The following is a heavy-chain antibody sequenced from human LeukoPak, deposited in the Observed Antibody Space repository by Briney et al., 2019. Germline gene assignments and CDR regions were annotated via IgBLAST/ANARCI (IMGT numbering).Heavy chain of an antibody. CDR1: DGTIGSYY. CDR2: IYSSGST. V-gene: IGHV4-4*07. J-gene: IGHJ6*02. Sequence: SETLSLTCSVSDGTIGSYYWSWIGQPPGKGLEWIGRIYSSGSTNYNPSLKSRVTMSVDTSKNQFSLNLSSVTAADTAVYYCARDTGGSGSYAYYGLDVWGQGTTVTVSS. D-gene: IGHD3-10*01. CDR3: ARDTGGSGSYAYYGLDV.